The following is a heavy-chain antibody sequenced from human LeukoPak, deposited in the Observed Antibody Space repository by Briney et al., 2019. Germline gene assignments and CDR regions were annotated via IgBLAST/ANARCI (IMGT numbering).Heavy chain of an antibody. CDR1: GGSISSRY. CDR2: TYYSGGT. Sequence: SETLSFTCTLSGGSISSRYWSWIRQPPGKGLEWIGSTYYSGGTNYNPSLQGRVSISVDTSKIQFSLKLSSVTAADTAVYYCARWQYTISSGWFDPWGQGTLVTVSS. CDR3: ARWQYTISSGWFDP. D-gene: IGHD6-6*01. J-gene: IGHJ5*02. V-gene: IGHV4-59*08.